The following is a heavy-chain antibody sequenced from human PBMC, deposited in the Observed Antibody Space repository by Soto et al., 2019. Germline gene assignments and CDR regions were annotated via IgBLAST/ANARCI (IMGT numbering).Heavy chain of an antibody. D-gene: IGHD6-19*01. CDR3: ARGGSGWSYYYYYGMDV. V-gene: IGHV3-7*01. J-gene: IGHJ6*02. CDR2: IKQDGSEK. CDR1: GGTFFGLL. Sequence: PGGPRRVSCGAAGGTFFGLLMSCVRQAPGKGLEWVANIKQDGSEKYYVDSVKGRFTISRDNAKNSLYLQMNSLRAEDTAVYYCARGGSGWSYYYYYGMDVWGQGTTVTVSS.